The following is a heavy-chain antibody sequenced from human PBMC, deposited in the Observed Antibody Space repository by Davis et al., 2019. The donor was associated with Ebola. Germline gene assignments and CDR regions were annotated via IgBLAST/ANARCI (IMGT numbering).Heavy chain of an antibody. CDR1: GGSISSSGYY. Sequence: PGGSLRLSCTVSGGSISSSGYYWGWIRRPPGKGLEWIGIIYHSGSTYYNLSLKSRVTLFVDTSKNQFSLKLNSVTAADTAVYYCARQVNIWRPYYFDNWGQGSLVTVSS. CDR3: ARQVNIWRPYYFDN. D-gene: IGHD1-20*01. CDR2: IYHSGST. V-gene: IGHV4-39*01. J-gene: IGHJ4*02.